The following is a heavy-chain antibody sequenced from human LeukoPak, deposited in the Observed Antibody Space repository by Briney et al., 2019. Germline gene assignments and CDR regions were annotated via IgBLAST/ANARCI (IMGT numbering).Heavy chain of an antibody. Sequence: ASVKVSCKASGYTFTSYDVNWVRQATGQGLEWMGRVNPNSGHTGYAQKFQGRVTMTTNTSISTAYMELSSLRPEDTAVYYCARGAPGSYCSGGSCPYFDYWGQGTLVSVSS. CDR2: VNPNSGHT. D-gene: IGHD2-15*01. J-gene: IGHJ4*02. CDR3: ARGAPGSYCSGGSCPYFDY. V-gene: IGHV1-8*01. CDR1: GYTFTSYD.